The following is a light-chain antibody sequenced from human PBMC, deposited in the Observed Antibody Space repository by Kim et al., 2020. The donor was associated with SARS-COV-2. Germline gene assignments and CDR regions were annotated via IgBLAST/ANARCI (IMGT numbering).Light chain of an antibody. J-gene: IGLJ1*01. CDR3: SSFTSSTTLA. Sequence: QSALTQPVSVSGSPGQTITISCSGTGSDIGGYNFVSWYQHYPDKAPRLIISNVSERPLGVSNRFSGTKSGKTASLTIFGLQAEDGAVYYCSSFTSSTTLALGSGTKLTVL. CDR1: GSDIGGYNF. CDR2: NVS. V-gene: IGLV2-14*03.